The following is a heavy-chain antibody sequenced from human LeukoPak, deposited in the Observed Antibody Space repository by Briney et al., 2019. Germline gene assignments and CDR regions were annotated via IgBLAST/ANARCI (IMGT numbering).Heavy chain of an antibody. Sequence: GGSLRLSCVASGFSFGNYAMSWVRQAPGKGLQWVSRISGTGGATWYAGFARDRFTISRDNSKKTLYLQMSGLRVEDTAMYYCVKDPRDTYGTNWFVSWGQGTLLIVSS. CDR1: GFSFGNYA. V-gene: IGHV3-23*01. CDR3: VKDPRDTYGTNWFVS. CDR2: ISGTGGAT. J-gene: IGHJ5*01. D-gene: IGHD2-21*01.